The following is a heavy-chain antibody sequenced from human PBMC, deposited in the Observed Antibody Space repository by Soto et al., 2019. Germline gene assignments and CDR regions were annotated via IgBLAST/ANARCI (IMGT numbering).Heavy chain of an antibody. V-gene: IGHV1-18*01. CDR1: GYTFTSYG. J-gene: IGHJ5*02. CDR2: ISAYNGNT. D-gene: IGHD2-15*01. Sequence: GASVKVSCKASGYTFTSYGISWVRQAPGQGLEWMGWISAYNGNTNYAQKLQGRVTMTTDTSTSTAYMELRSLRSDDTAVYYCAGSLLGYCSGGGCGWFDPWGQGTLVTVSS. CDR3: AGSLLGYCSGGGCGWFDP.